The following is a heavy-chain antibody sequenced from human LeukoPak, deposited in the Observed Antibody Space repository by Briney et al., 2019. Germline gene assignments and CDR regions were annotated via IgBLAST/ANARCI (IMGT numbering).Heavy chain of an antibody. CDR3: ARDQRHCSSTNCSPLSYYYYGMDV. D-gene: IGHD2-2*01. V-gene: IGHV1-69*13. CDR2: IIPIFGTA. J-gene: IGHJ6*02. CDR1: GGTFSSYA. Sequence: GASVKVSCKASGGTFSSYAISWVRQAPGQGLEWMGGIIPIFGTANYAQKFQGRVTITADESTSTAYMELSSQRSEDTAVYYCARDQRHCSSTNCSPLSYYYYGMDVWGQGTTVTVSS.